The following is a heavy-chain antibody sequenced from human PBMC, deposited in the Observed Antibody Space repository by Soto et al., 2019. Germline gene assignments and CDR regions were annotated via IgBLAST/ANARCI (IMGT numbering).Heavy chain of an antibody. CDR2: INHSGST. CDR1: GGSFSGYY. D-gene: IGHD5-12*01. Sequence: QVQLQQWGAGLLKPSETLSLTCAVYGGSFSGYYWSWIRQPPGKGLEWIGEINHSGSTNYNPSLKSRVTISVDTSKNQFSLKLSSVTAADTAVYYCASVNGYNYGADYWGQGTLVTVSS. J-gene: IGHJ4*02. CDR3: ASVNGYNYGADY. V-gene: IGHV4-34*01.